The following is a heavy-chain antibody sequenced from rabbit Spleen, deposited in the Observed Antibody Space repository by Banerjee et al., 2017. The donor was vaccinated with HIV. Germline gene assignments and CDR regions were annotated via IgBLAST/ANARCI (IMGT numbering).Heavy chain of an antibody. J-gene: IGHJ4*01. CDR1: GFSFSDRDV. CDR3: ARDRADIGGDYGPYYFDL. D-gene: IGHD2-1*01. V-gene: IGHV1S45*01. Sequence: QEQLEESGGGLVQPGGSLTLPCTASGFSFSDRDVMCWVRQAPGKGLEWIACINIVTGKSVYANWAKGRFTISKTSSTTVTLQMTSLTAADTATYFCARDRADIGGDYGPYYFDLWGQGPWSPS. CDR2: INIVTGKS.